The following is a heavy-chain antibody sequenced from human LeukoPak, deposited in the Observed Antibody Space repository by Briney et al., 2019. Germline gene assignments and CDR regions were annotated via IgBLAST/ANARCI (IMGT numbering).Heavy chain of an antibody. D-gene: IGHD3-9*01. CDR2: ISFSDGT. V-gene: IGHV4-4*07. CDR3: ARIRRHNYDWYADDS. Sequence: SETLSLTCAVSGASVSSNYWSWIRQSAGERLEWIGRISFSDGTNYSPSLKSRVSMSLDASKNQFSLKLTSVTAADTAVYYCARIRRHNYDWYADDSWGQGALVTVSS. CDR1: GASVSSNY. J-gene: IGHJ4*02.